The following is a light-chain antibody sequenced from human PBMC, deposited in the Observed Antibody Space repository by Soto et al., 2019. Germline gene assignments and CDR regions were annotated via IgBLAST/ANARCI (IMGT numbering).Light chain of an antibody. CDR1: QSISGS. CDR3: QHYNGYWT. Sequence: DIQMTQSPSTLSASVGDRVTITCRASQSISGSLAWYQQKPGKAPKLLIYEASNLKSGVPSRFSGSGSGTEDTLTISSLQPDDSASYYCQHYNGYWTFGQGTRVEIK. CDR2: EAS. V-gene: IGKV1-5*03. J-gene: IGKJ1*01.